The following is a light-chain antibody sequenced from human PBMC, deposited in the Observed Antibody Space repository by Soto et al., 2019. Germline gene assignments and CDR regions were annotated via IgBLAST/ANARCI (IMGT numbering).Light chain of an antibody. CDR1: QNINNY. CDR2: AAS. CDR3: QRSYNSP. J-gene: IGKJ1*01. Sequence: DIQMTQSPSSLSASVGDTVTITCRASQNINNYLNWYQHKPGEAPKLLITAASSLQRGVPSWFSGSGSGTDFTLTISSLQPEDFATYYCQRSYNSPFGQGTNVEIK. V-gene: IGKV1-39*01.